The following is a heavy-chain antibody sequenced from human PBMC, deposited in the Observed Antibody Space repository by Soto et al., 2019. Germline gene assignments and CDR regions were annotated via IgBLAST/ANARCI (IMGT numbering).Heavy chain of an antibody. V-gene: IGHV3-48*02. Sequence: GGCQRHSCAAAKCTCSTDSMNWVRQAPGKGLEWVSYISSSSYIYYADSVKGRFTVSRDNAKNSLYLQMDSLRDEDTAVYYCARDRGGSYFDYWGQGTLVTVSS. CDR1: KCTCSTDS. J-gene: IGHJ4*02. CDR2: ISSSSYI. CDR3: ARDRGGSYFDY. D-gene: IGHD3-10*01.